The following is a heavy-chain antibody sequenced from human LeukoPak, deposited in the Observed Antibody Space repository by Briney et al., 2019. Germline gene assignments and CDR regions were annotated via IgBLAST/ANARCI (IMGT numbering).Heavy chain of an antibody. V-gene: IGHV3-21*01. Sequence: KPGGSLRLSCVDSGYTFSSYAMNWVRQAPGKGLEWVSSISSGSSYIHYADSVKGRFTISRDNAKNSLYLQMNSLRGEDTAVYYCAKDAQRGFDYSNSLEHWGQGSLVIVSS. CDR2: ISSGSSYI. CDR1: GYTFSSYA. D-gene: IGHD4-11*01. CDR3: AKDAQRGFDYSNSLEH. J-gene: IGHJ5*02.